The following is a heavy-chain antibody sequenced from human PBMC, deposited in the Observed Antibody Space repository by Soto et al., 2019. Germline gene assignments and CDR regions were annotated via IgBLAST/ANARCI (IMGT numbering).Heavy chain of an antibody. CDR1: GFVFGDYA. CDR3: AKGGRPIDY. V-gene: IGHV3-9*01. Sequence: ESGGGLVQPGRSLRLSCAASGFVFGDYAMHWVRQAPGKGLEWVSSITYNSGRIAYADSVKGRFTISRDNARNSLYLQMDSLRAEDTALYYCAKGGRPIDYWGQGTLVTVSS. J-gene: IGHJ4*02. CDR2: ITYNSGRI.